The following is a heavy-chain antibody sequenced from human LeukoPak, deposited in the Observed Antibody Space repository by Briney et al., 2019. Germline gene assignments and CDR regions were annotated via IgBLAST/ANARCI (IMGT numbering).Heavy chain of an antibody. D-gene: IGHD3-3*01. J-gene: IGHJ6*03. CDR3: ARDGGYYDFWSGFAGYYYMDV. V-gene: IGHV3-30*01. CDR2: ISYDGSNK. Sequence: PGRSLRLSCAASGFTFSSYAMHWVRQAPGKGLEWVAVISYDGSNKYYADSVKGRFTISRDNSKNTLYLQMNSLRAEDTAVYYCARDGGYYDFWSGFAGYYYMDVWGKGTTVTVSS. CDR1: GFTFSSYA.